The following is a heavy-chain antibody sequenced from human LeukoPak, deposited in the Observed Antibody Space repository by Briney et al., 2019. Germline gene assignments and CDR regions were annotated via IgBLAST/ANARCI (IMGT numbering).Heavy chain of an antibody. J-gene: IGHJ4*02. CDR3: ARHRRVAGGLVDY. CDR2: IYDSGST. CDR1: GGSISSYY. Sequence: ETLSLTCTVSGGSISSYYWSWIRQPPGKGLEWIGYIYDSGSTNYNPSLMSRVTISVDTSKNQFSLKLSSVTAADTAVYYCARHRRVAGGLVDYWGQGTLVTVSS. V-gene: IGHV4-59*08. D-gene: IGHD6-19*01.